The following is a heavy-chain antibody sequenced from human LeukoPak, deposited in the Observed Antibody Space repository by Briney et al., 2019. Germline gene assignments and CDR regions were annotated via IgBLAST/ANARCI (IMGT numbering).Heavy chain of an antibody. J-gene: IGHJ4*02. V-gene: IGHV3-7*01. Sequence: GGSLRLSCAASGFTFSSYWMSSVRQAPGKGLEWVANIKQDESEKYYVDSLKGRFTISRDNAKNSLYLQMNSLRAEDTAVYYCARDKIEGPTKLDYWGQGILVTVSS. D-gene: IGHD1-1*01. CDR1: GFTFSSYW. CDR2: IKQDESEK. CDR3: ARDKIEGPTKLDY.